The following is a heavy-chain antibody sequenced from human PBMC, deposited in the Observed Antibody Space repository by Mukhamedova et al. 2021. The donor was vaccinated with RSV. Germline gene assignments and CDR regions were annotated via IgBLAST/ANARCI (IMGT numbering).Heavy chain of an antibody. J-gene: IGHJ4*02. D-gene: IGHD2-2*01. V-gene: IGHV1-18*01. CDR3: ARARHCSSPSCYESYFDY. CDR2: ISAYNGNT. Sequence: GQGLEWMGWISAYNGNTNSAQKFQGRVTMTTDTSTNTAYMEVKSLRSDDTAVYYCARARHCSSPSCYESYFDYWGQGTLGTVS.